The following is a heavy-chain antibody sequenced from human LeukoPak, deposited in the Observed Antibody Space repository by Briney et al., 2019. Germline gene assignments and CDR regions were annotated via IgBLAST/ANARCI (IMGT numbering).Heavy chain of an antibody. CDR2: IRYDGSNK. V-gene: IGHV3-30*02. J-gene: IGHJ4*02. CDR3: AKAAGVLWFGELLLDY. D-gene: IGHD3-10*01. CDR1: GFTFSSYS. Sequence: GGSLRLSCAASGFTFSSYSMNWVRQAPGKGLEWVAFIRYDGSNKYYADSVKGRFTISRDNSKNTLYLQMNSLRAEDTAVYYCAKAAGVLWFGELLLDYWGQGTLVTVSS.